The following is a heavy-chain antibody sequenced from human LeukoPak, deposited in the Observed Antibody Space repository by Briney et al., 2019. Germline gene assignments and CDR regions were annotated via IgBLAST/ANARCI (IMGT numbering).Heavy chain of an antibody. CDR2: ISDSGVST. V-gene: IGHV3-23*01. CDR3: AKSGDGRGYSTYYYYAMDV. CDR1: GFTFSSYA. Sequence: GGSLRLSCAAPGFTFSSYAVSWVRQAPGKGLEWVSAISDSGVSTYYADSVKGRFTISRDNSKNTLYLQMNSPRAGDTAVYYCAKSGDGRGYSTYYYYAMDVWGQGTTVTVSS. D-gene: IGHD3-22*01. J-gene: IGHJ6*02.